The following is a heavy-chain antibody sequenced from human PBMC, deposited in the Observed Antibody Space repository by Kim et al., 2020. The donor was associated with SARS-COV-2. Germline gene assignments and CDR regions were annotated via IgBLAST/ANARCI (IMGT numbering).Heavy chain of an antibody. J-gene: IGHJ4*02. D-gene: IGHD3-10*01. V-gene: IGHV3-23*01. CDR3: AKDQLGSGSYYNEFDY. Sequence: SVKGRFTISRDNSKNTLYLQMNSLRAEDTAVYYCAKDQLGSGSYYNEFDYWGQGTLVTVSS.